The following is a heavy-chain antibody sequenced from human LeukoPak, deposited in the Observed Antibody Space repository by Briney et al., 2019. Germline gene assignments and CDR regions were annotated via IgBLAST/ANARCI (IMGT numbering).Heavy chain of an antibody. J-gene: IGHJ4*02. Sequence: GRSLRLSCAASGFTFSSYGMHWVRQAPGKGLEWVAVIWYDGSNKYYADSVKGRFTISRDNSKNTLYLQMNSLRAEDTAVYYCARDPDSSGYYSHPIDYWGQGTLVTVSS. CDR2: IWYDGSNK. D-gene: IGHD3-22*01. V-gene: IGHV3-33*01. CDR3: ARDPDSSGYYSHPIDY. CDR1: GFTFSSYG.